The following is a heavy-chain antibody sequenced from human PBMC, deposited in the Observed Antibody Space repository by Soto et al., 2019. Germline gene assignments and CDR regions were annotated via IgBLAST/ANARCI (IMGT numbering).Heavy chain of an antibody. D-gene: IGHD2-2*01. J-gene: IGHJ5*02. CDR3: AISGYCISTSCYVSWFDP. CDR1: GYTFTSYA. V-gene: IGHV1-3*01. CDR2: INAGNGNT. Sequence: ASVKVSCKASGYTFTSYAMHWVRQAPGQRLEWMGWINAGNGNTKYSQKFQGRVTITRDTSASTAYMELSSLRSEDTAVYYCAISGYCISTSCYVSWFDPWGQGTLVTVSS.